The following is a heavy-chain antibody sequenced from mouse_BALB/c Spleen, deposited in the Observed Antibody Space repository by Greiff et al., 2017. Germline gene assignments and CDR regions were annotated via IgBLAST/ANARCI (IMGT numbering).Heavy chain of an antibody. D-gene: IGHD1-1*02. CDR1: GFTFSSFG. J-gene: IGHJ4*01. V-gene: IGHV5-17*02. Sequence: EVKLVESGGGLVQPGGSRKLSCAASGFTFSSFGMHWVRQAPEKGLEWVAYISSCSSTIYYADTVKGRFTISRDNPKNTLFLQMTSLRSEDTAMYYCARGEYGGEYAMDYWGQGTSVTVSS. CDR2: ISSCSSTI. CDR3: ARGEYGGEYAMDY.